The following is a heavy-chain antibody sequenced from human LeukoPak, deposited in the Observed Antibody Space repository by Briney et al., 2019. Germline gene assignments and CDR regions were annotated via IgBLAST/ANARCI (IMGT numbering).Heavy chain of an antibody. V-gene: IGHV4-31*03. J-gene: IGHJ4*02. CDR3: ARGRKYYYDSSSYYFDY. CDR2: IYYSGST. CDR1: GGSISSGGYY. Sequence: PSQTPSLTCTVSGGSISSGGYYWSWIRQHPGKGLEWIGYIYYSGSTYYNPSLKSRVTISVDTSKNQFSLKLSSVTAADTAVYYCARGRKYYYDSSSYYFDYWGQGTLVTVSS. D-gene: IGHD3-22*01.